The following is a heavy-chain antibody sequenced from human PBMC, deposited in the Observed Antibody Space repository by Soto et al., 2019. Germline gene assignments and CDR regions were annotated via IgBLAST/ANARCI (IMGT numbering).Heavy chain of an antibody. Sequence: GGSLRLSCTASGFTFGDYAMSWFRQAPGKGLEWVGFIRSKAYGGTTEYAASVKGRFTISRDDSKSIAYLQMNSLKTEDTAVYYCTTGLRYSKNYPLYFDYWGQGTLVTVSS. CDR1: GFTFGDYA. J-gene: IGHJ4*02. D-gene: IGHD2-15*01. CDR3: TTGLRYSKNYPLYFDY. V-gene: IGHV3-49*03. CDR2: IRSKAYGGTT.